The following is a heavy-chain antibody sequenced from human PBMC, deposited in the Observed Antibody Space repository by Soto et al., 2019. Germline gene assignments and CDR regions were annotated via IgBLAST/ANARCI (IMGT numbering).Heavy chain of an antibody. Sequence: GGSRRRSCSASGFTFSSYGMHWVRQAPGKGLEWVALIWYDGSNKYYADSVKGRFTISRDNSKNTLYLQMNSLTAEVTAVYYCARGIAVAASRRNEYFQHWGQGTLVTVSS. CDR3: ARGIAVAASRRNEYFQH. V-gene: IGHV3-33*01. CDR2: IWYDGSNK. CDR1: GFTFSSYG. J-gene: IGHJ1*01. D-gene: IGHD6-19*01.